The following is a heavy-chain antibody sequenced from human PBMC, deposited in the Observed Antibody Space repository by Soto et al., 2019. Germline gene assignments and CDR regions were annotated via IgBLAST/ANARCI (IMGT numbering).Heavy chain of an antibody. Sequence: TLSLTFTVSGGSISSGYYYWSWIRQPPGKGLEWIGYIYYSGSTYYNPSLKSRVTISVDTSKNQFSLKLSSVTAADTAVYYCAGGIHPTVTTYYFDYWGQGTLVTVSS. CDR1: GGSISSGYYY. J-gene: IGHJ4*02. CDR2: IYYSGST. V-gene: IGHV4-30-4*01. D-gene: IGHD4-17*01. CDR3: AGGIHPTVTTYYFDY.